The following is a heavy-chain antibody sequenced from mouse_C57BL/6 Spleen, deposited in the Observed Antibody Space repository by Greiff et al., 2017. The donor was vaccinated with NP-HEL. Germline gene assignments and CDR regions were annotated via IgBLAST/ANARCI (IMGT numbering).Heavy chain of an antibody. V-gene: IGHV1-64*01. J-gene: IGHJ3*01. CDR3: ARSDGNYDAY. CDR1: GYTFTSYW. D-gene: IGHD2-1*01. CDR2: IHPNSGST. Sequence: QVQLQPGAELVKPGASVKLSCKASGYTFTSYWMHWVKQRPGQGLEWIGMIHPNSGSTNYNEKFKSKATLTVDKSSSTAYMQLSSLTSEDSAVYYCARSDGNYDAYWGQGTLVTVSA.